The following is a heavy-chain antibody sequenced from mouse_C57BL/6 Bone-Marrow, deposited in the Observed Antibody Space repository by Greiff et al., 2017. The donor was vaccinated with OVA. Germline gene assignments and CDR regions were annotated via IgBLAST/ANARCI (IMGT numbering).Heavy chain of an antibody. D-gene: IGHD1-1*01. Sequence: QVQLQQSGAELVRPGTSVKVSCKASGYAFTNYLIEWVKQRPGQGLEWIGVINPGSGGTNYNEKFKGKATLTADKSSSTAYMQLSSLTSEDSAVYFCARRGTTVVPFAYWGQGTLVTVSA. CDR1: GYAFTNYL. CDR2: INPGSGGT. J-gene: IGHJ3*01. CDR3: ARRGTTVVPFAY. V-gene: IGHV1-54*01.